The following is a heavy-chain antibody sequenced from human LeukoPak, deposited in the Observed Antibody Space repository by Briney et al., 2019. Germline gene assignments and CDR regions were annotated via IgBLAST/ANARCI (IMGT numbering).Heavy chain of an antibody. D-gene: IGHD3-22*01. V-gene: IGHV4-59*08. J-gene: IGHJ4*02. CDR3: ARLKDYYDSSGYFYFDY. CDR1: GYSISSGYY. Sequence: SETLSLTCTVSGYSISSGYYWSWIRQPPGKGLEWIGYIYYSGSTNYNPSLKSRVTISVDTSKNQFSLKLSSVTAADTAVYYCARLKDYYDSSGYFYFDYWGQGTLVTVSS. CDR2: IYYSGST.